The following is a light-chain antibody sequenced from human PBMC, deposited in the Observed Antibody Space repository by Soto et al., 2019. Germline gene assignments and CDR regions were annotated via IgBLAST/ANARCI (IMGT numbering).Light chain of an antibody. CDR3: QQYYRPWT. CDR2: WAS. CDR1: QSVLYSSNNKNY. J-gene: IGKJ1*01. V-gene: IGKV4-1*01. Sequence: DIVMTQSPDSLAVSLGERATINCKSSQSVLYSSNNKNYLAWYQQEPGQPPKLLIYWASTRESGVPDRFSGSGSGTDFTLTISSLPAEDVAVYYCQQYYRPWTFGQGTKVEIK.